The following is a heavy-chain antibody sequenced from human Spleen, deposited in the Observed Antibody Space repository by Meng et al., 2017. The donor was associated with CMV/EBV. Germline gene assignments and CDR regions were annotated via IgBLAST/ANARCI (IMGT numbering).Heavy chain of an antibody. Sequence: ASVKVSCKASGYTFTSYGISWVRQAPGQGLEWMGWISAYNGNTNYAQKLQGRVTMTTDTSTSTAYMELRSLRSDDTAVYYCARDRGLRRALADCGGDCYFASLTTGARDNNYYGMDVWGQGTTVTVSS. J-gene: IGHJ6*02. CDR2: ISAYNGNT. CDR1: GYTFTSYG. CDR3: ARDRGLRRALADCGGDCYFASLTTGARDNNYYGMDV. D-gene: IGHD2-21*01. V-gene: IGHV1-18*01.